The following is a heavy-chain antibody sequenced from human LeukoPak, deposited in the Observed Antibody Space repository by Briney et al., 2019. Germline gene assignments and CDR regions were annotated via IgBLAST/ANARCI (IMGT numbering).Heavy chain of an antibody. CDR2: IYHSGST. J-gene: IGHJ6*02. D-gene: IGHD4-17*01. V-gene: IGHV4-59*12. CDR1: GGSISSYY. Sequence: SETLSLTCTVSGGSISSYYWSWIRQPPGKGLEWIGEIYHSGSTNYNPSLKSRVTISVDKSKNQFSLKLSSVTAADTAVYYCARVAVTTDGMDVWGQGTTVTVSS. CDR3: ARVAVTTDGMDV.